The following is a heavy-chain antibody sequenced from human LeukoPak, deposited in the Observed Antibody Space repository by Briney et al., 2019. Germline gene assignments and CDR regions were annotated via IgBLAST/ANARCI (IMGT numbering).Heavy chain of an antibody. CDR2: IIPIFGTA. CDR1: GGTFSSYA. J-gene: IGHJ4*02. V-gene: IGHV1-69*13. D-gene: IGHD4-17*01. Sequence: GASVKVSCKASGGTFSSYAISWVRQAPGQGLEWMGGIIPIFGTANYAQKFQGRVTITADESTSTAYMELGSLRSEDTAVYYCARGKDDYGDYGFDYWGQGTLVTVSS. CDR3: ARGKDDYGDYGFDY.